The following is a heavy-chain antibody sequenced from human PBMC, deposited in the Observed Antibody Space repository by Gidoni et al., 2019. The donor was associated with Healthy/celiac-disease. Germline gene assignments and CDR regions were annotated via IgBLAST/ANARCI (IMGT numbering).Heavy chain of an antibody. CDR3: ARVPRGSWTRKIDY. J-gene: IGHJ4*02. D-gene: IGHD6-13*01. Sequence: QVQLVQSGAEVKKPGASVTVSCKASGYTFTSYDINWVRQATGQGLEWMGWMNPNSGNTGYAQKFQGRVTMTRNTSISTAYMELSSLRSEDTAVYYCARVPRGSWTRKIDYWGQGTLVTVSS. CDR1: GYTFTSYD. V-gene: IGHV1-8*01. CDR2: MNPNSGNT.